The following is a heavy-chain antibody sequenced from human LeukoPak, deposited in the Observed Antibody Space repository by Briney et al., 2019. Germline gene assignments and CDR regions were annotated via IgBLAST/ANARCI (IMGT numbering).Heavy chain of an antibody. CDR3: ARLYFDWPDWYFDL. J-gene: IGHJ2*01. Sequence: SETLSLTCTVSGGSISSYYWSWIRQPPGKGLEWIGYIYYSGSTNYNPSLKSRVTISVDTSKNQFSLKLSSVAAADTAVYYCARLYFDWPDWYFDLWGRGTLVTVYS. CDR1: GGSISSYY. CDR2: IYYSGST. V-gene: IGHV4-59*01. D-gene: IGHD3-9*01.